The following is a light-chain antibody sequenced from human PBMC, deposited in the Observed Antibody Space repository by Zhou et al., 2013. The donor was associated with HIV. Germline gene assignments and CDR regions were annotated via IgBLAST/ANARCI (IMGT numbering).Light chain of an antibody. V-gene: IGKV3-11*01. CDR3: QQYGRSPLYS. CDR2: DAS. J-gene: IGKJ2*03. Sequence: EIVLTQSPATVSLSPGERAILSCRASQSISNYLAWYQQKPGQAPRLLIYDASNRATGIPARFSGSGSGTDFTLTISSLEPEDFAVYYCQQYGRSPLYSFGQGTKVEIK. CDR1: QSISNY.